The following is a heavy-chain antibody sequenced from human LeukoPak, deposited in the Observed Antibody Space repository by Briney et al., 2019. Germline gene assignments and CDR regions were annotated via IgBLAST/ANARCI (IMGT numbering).Heavy chain of an antibody. CDR1: GFTLSRYA. D-gene: IGHD3-10*01. CDR2: ISSDTT. J-gene: IGHJ4*02. V-gene: IGHV3-23*01. CDR3: AADRGYYYGSGTDYFDY. Sequence: GGSLRPSSAASGFTLSRYAMMWLRQAPGKGLEWVSAISSDTTLYAGSVKGRFTISRDNSKNTLYLQMSSLRVEDTAVYYCAADRGYYYGSGTDYFDYWGQGTLVTVSS.